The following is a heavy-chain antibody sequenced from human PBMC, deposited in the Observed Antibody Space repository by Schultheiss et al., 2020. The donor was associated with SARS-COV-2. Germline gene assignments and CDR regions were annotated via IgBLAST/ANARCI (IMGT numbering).Heavy chain of an antibody. CDR3: AKDLRSGGSCYAYDY. CDR2: ISGSGGST. J-gene: IGHJ4*02. D-gene: IGHD2-15*01. V-gene: IGHV3-23*01. CDR1: GFTFSDYY. Sequence: GESLKISCAASGFTFSDYYMSWIRQAPGKGLEWVSAISGSGGSTYYADSVKGRFTISRDNSKNTLYLQMNSLRAEDTAVYYCAKDLRSGGSCYAYDYWGQGTLVTVSS.